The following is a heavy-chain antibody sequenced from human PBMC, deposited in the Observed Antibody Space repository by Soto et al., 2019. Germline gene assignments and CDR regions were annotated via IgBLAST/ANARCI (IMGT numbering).Heavy chain of an antibody. J-gene: IGHJ6*02. D-gene: IGHD6-19*01. CDR1: GFTFSSYA. V-gene: IGHV3-30-3*01. CDR3: ARDRAGPRYYYYGMDV. CDR2: ISYDGSNK. Sequence: QVQLVESGGGVVQPGRSLRLSCAASGFTFSSYAMHWVRQAPGKGLEWVAVISYDGSNKYYADSVKGRFTISRDNSKNTQYLQMNSLRAEDTAVYYSARDRAGPRYYYYGMDVWGQGTTVTVSS.